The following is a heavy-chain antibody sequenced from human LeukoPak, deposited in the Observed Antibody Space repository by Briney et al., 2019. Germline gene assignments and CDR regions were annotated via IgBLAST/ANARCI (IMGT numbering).Heavy chain of an antibody. V-gene: IGHV1-8*01. Sequence: ASVKVSCKASGYTFASYDNNWVRQATGQGLEWMGWMNPNSGNTGYAQKFQGRVTMTRNTSISTAYMELSSLRSEDTAVYYCARWGLDIVPTYWGQGTLVTVSS. D-gene: IGHD2-8*01. J-gene: IGHJ1*01. CDR1: GYTFASYD. CDR2: MNPNSGNT. CDR3: ARWGLDIVPTY.